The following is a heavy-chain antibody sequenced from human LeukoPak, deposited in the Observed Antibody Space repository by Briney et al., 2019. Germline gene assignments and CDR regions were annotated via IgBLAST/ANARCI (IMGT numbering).Heavy chain of an antibody. CDR2: IYYSGST. Sequence: SETLSPTCTVSGGSISSSYWGWIRQPPGKGLEWIGSIYYSGSTYYNPSLKSRVTFSVDTSKNQFSLKLSSVTAADTAVYYCARSSSWYYFDYWGQGTLVTVSS. J-gene: IGHJ4*02. CDR3: ARSSSWYYFDY. CDR1: GGSISSSY. V-gene: IGHV4-39*07. D-gene: IGHD6-13*01.